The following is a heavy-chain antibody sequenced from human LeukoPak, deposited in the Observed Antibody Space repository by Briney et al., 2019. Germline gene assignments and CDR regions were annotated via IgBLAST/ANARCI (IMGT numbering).Heavy chain of an antibody. CDR3: ARQAYYYGSGSYDKPDY. D-gene: IGHD3-10*01. CDR2: MYYSGST. Sequence: SETLSLTCSVSGGSISTSTYYWGWSRQPPGKELEWIGSMYYSGSTYYNPSLKSRVTISVDTSKNQIFLKLSSVTAADTAVYYCARQAYYYGSGSYDKPDYWGQGTLVTVSS. V-gene: IGHV4-39*01. J-gene: IGHJ4*02. CDR1: GGSISTSTYY.